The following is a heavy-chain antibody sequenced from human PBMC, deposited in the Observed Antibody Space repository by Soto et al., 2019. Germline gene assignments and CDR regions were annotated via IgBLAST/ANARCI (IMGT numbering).Heavy chain of an antibody. CDR2: INAGNGNT. CDR1: GYTFTSYA. V-gene: IGHV1-3*01. Sequence: QVQLVQSGAEVKKPGASVKVSCKASGYTFTSYAMHWVRQAPGQRLEWMGWINAGNGNTKYSQKFQGRVTITRDTSASTAYMELSSLKSEDTAMYYCARSTGIAVWGDYWGQGPLVTVSS. D-gene: IGHD6-19*01. J-gene: IGHJ4*02. CDR3: ARSTGIAVWGDY.